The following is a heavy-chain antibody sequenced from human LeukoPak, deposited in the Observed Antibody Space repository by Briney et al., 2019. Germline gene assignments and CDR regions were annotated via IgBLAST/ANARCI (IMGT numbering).Heavy chain of an antibody. CDR1: GGSMNSYY. Sequence: SETLSLTCTVSGGSMNSYYWGWIRQPPGRGLEWIGYIHDSGNTDYHPSLKSRVTFSIDTSKNQFSLKVSSVTAADTAVYYRARHPGRRYNNDGGIDYWGQGILVTVSS. D-gene: IGHD1-1*01. V-gene: IGHV4-59*08. CDR2: IHDSGNT. CDR3: ARHPGRRYNNDGGIDY. J-gene: IGHJ4*02.